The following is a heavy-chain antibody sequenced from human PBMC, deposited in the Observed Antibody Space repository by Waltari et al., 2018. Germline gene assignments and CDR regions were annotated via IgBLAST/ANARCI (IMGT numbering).Heavy chain of an antibody. J-gene: IGHJ4*02. V-gene: IGHV1-8*01. D-gene: IGHD3-16*01. CDR1: GYTFTSYD. CDR2: GNHNSGNT. CDR3: ARFAGVRPH. Sequence: QVQLVQSGAEVKKPGASVKVSCKASGYTFTSYDINWVRQATGQGLEWMGWGNHNSGNTGYAKKVEGRVTMTRNTARSTAYMELSSWRSEDTAVYYGARFAGVRPHWGQGTLVTVSS.